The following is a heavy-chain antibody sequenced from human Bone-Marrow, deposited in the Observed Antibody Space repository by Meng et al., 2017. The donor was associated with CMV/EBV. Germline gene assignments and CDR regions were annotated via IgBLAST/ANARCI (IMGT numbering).Heavy chain of an antibody. CDR1: GYTFSNHD. CDR2: MNSNSGDT. V-gene: IGHV1-8*01. J-gene: IGHJ6*02. CDR3: ARDGEQWLVGGRTYYYYGMDV. Sequence: ASVKVSCKGSGYTFSNHDIDWVRQATGQGLEWMGWMNSNSGDTGYAQKFQGRVTMTRDISTSTAYMELTSLRSEDTAVYYCARDGEQWLVGGRTYYYYGMDVWGQGTTVTVSS. D-gene: IGHD6-19*01.